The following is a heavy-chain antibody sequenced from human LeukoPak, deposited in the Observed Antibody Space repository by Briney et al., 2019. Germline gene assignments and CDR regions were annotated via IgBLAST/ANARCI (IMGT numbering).Heavy chain of an antibody. D-gene: IGHD4-23*01. V-gene: IGHV4-4*07. CDR3: TRDSGTTGVVKFDP. Sequence: SETLSLTCTVSGGSLNSYYWSWLGQPAERGLEGIGRIYASGSTTYHPSLRSRGAISMDTCKNQFALTLTSGAAADTAVYYCTRDSGTTGVVKFDPWGQGSLVTVSS. CDR1: GGSLNSYY. J-gene: IGHJ5*02. CDR2: IYASGST.